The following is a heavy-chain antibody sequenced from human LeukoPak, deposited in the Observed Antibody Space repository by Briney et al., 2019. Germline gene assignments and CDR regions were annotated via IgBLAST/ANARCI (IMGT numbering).Heavy chain of an antibody. CDR3: ASDRALSGDDAFDI. CDR1: GFTFSSYS. D-gene: IGHD1-26*01. J-gene: IGHJ3*02. V-gene: IGHV3-21*01. CDR2: ISRSSSYI. Sequence: GGSLRLSCAASGFTFSSYSMSWVRQAPGKGLEWVSSISRSSSYIYYADSVKGRLTISRDNAKNSLYLQMNSLRAEDTAVYYCASDRALSGDDAFDIGGQGTMVTVSS.